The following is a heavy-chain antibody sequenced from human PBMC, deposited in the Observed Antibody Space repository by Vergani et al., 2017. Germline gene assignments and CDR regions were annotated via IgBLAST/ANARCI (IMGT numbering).Heavy chain of an antibody. CDR3: AKGGGATRVYYFDY. CDR2: INAGNGNT. D-gene: IGHD1-26*01. V-gene: IGHV1-3*01. J-gene: IGHJ4*02. CDR1: GYTFTSYA. Sequence: QVQLVQSGAEVKKPGASVKVSCKASGYTFTSYAMHWVRQAPGQRLEWMGWINAGNGNTKYSQKFQGRVTITRDTSASTAYMELSSLRSEDTAVYYCAKGGGATRVYYFDYWGQGTLVTVSS.